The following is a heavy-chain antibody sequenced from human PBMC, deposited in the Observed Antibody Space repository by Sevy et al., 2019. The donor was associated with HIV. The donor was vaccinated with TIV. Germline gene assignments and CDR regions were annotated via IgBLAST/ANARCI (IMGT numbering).Heavy chain of an antibody. D-gene: IGHD3-10*01. Sequence: GGSLRLSCAASGSSFKSFAMNWVRQAPGKGLEWVAYISKNSSDIYYADSVKGRFTISRDNAKNSLFLQMNSLGAEDTAIYYCTRGSGIDYYEKGMDLWGQGTTVTVSS. CDR1: GSSFKSFA. V-gene: IGHV3-21*04. CDR3: TRGSGIDYYEKGMDL. J-gene: IGHJ6*02. CDR2: ISKNSSDI.